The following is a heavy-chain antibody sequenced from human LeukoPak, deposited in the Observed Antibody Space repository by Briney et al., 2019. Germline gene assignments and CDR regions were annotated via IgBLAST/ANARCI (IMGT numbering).Heavy chain of an antibody. V-gene: IGHV4-34*01. CDR1: GGSFSGYY. CDR3: ASSGVDYYYYGMDV. J-gene: IGHJ6*02. CDR2: INHSGGT. D-gene: IGHD3-3*01. Sequence: SETLSLTCAVYGGSFSGYYWSWIRQPPGKGLEWIGEINHSGGTNYNPSLKSRVTISVDTSKNQFSLKLSSVTAADTAVYYCASSGVDYYYYGMDVWGQGTTVTVSS.